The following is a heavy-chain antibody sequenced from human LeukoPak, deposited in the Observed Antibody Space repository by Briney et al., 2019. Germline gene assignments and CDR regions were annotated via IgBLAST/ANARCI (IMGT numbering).Heavy chain of an antibody. D-gene: IGHD3-10*01. CDR2: ISSSSSNI. CDR1: GFTFSSYS. Sequence: PGGSLRLSCAASGFTFSSYSMNWVRQAPGKGLEWVSSISSSSSNIYYADSVKGRFTISRDNAKNSLYLQMNSLRAEDTAVYYCARDRSYGSGSYYKSPFDYWGQGTLVTVSS. J-gene: IGHJ4*02. V-gene: IGHV3-21*01. CDR3: ARDRSYGSGSYYKSPFDY.